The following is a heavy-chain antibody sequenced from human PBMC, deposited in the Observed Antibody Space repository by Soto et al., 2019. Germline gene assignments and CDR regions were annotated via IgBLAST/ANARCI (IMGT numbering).Heavy chain of an antibody. D-gene: IGHD4-17*01. Sequence: GVLRLSCAASGFTFSSYSMNWVRQAPGKGLEWVSSISSSSSYIYYADSVKGRFTISRDNAKNSLYLQMNSLRAEDTAVYYCARAAGYGDYRSFDDWGQGTLVTVSS. CDR1: GFTFSSYS. CDR3: ARAAGYGDYRSFDD. V-gene: IGHV3-21*01. J-gene: IGHJ4*02. CDR2: ISSSSSYI.